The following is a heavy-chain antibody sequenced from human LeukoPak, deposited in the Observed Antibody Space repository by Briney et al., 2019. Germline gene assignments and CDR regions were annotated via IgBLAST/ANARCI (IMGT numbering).Heavy chain of an antibody. CDR2: IYYSGST. Sequence: PSETLSLTCTVSGGSISSYYWSWIRQPPGKGLEWIGYIYYSGSTNYNPSLKGRATMSVDTSKNQFSLKLSSVTAADTAVYYCARSFKGGYVHYYYFMDVWGKGTTVTVSS. V-gene: IGHV4-59*12. CDR3: ARSFKGGYVHYYYFMDV. D-gene: IGHD5-12*01. J-gene: IGHJ6*03. CDR1: GGSISSYY.